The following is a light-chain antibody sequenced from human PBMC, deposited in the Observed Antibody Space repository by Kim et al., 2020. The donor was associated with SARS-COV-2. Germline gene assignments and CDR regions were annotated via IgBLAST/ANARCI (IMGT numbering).Light chain of an antibody. Sequence: DIQLTQSPSSLSASVGDRVTITCQASQDITNYLNWYQQKLGRAPKLLIYDASNLETGVPSRFSGSGSGTHFTFTISSLQPEDIATYYCQQYDKIPGTFGQGTRLEIK. V-gene: IGKV1-33*01. CDR1: QDITNY. CDR3: QQYDKIPGT. J-gene: IGKJ5*01. CDR2: DAS.